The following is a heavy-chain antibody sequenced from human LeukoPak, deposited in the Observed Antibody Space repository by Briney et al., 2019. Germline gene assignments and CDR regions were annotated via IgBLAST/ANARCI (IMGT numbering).Heavy chain of an antibody. J-gene: IGHJ3*02. V-gene: IGHV3-53*01. CDR1: GFTFTSYS. CDR2: IYSGGST. D-gene: IGHD6-19*01. Sequence: GGSLRLSCAASGFTFTSYSMHWVRQAPGKGLEWVSVIYSGGSTYYADSVKGRFTISRDNSKNTLYLQMNSLRAEDTAVYYCARDKSVAGKYAFDIWGQGTMVTVSS. CDR3: ARDKSVAGKYAFDI.